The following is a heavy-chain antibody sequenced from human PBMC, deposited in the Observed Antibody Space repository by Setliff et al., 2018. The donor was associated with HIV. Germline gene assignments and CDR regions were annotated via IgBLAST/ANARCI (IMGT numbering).Heavy chain of an antibody. CDR2: IDTRGDNA. V-gene: IGHV3-23*01. D-gene: IGHD6-19*01. CDR3: AKGYSSGWYLTHIDL. CDR1: GFTFSRCA. J-gene: IGHJ4*02. Sequence: LRLSCAASGFTFSRCAMSWVRQAPGKGLEWVSLIDTRGDNAYYADSVKGRFTISRDNSKNTLSLQMNNLRAEDTAIYYCAKGYSSGWYLTHIDLWGQGTLVTVSS.